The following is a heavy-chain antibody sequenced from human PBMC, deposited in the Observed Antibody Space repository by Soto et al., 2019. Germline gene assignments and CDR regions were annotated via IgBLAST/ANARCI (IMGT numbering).Heavy chain of an antibody. V-gene: IGHV3-48*01. CDR3: ARDDSFAFDI. Sequence: PGGSLRLSCAASGFTFTSYSMNWVRQAPGKGLEWVSYIRGTTHYADSVKDRFTISRDNARSSLYLQMNSLRADDTAVYYCARDDSFAFDIWGQGTMVTVS. CDR1: GFTFTSYS. CDR2: IRGTT. J-gene: IGHJ3*02. D-gene: IGHD2-21*01.